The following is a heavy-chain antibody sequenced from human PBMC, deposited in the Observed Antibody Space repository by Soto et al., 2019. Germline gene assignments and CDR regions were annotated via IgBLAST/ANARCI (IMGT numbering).Heavy chain of an antibody. CDR3: ARGPEGVVPSALDI. J-gene: IGHJ3*02. V-gene: IGHV1-69*01. D-gene: IGHD2-2*01. Sequence: QVQLVQSGAEVKKPGSSVKVSCKASGGTFSSYAISWVRQAPGQGLEWMGGIIPIFGTANYAQKFQGRVTITADESTSTAYMELRSLRSEDTAEYYCARGPEGVVPSALDIWCQGTMVTVSS. CDR1: GGTFSSYA. CDR2: IIPIFGTA.